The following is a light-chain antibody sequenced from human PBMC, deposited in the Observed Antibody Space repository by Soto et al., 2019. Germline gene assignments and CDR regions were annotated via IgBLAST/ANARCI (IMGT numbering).Light chain of an antibody. CDR2: DVN. J-gene: IGLJ1*01. CDR3: SSYAGNNIFV. Sequence: QSVLTQPPSASGSPGQSVTISCTGTSSDVGAFDYVSWYQQYPGEAPKLLVYDVNKRPSGVPDRFSGSKSGNTASLTVSGLQAEDEADFYCSSYAGNNIFVFGPGTKVTVL. V-gene: IGLV2-8*01. CDR1: SSDVGAFDY.